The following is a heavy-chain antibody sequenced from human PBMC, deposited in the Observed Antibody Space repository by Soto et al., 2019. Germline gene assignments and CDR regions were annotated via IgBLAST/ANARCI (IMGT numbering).Heavy chain of an antibody. Sequence: SETLSLTCTVSGGSISSSSYYWGWIRQPPGKGLGWIGSIYYSGSTYYNSSLKSRVTISVETSKNQFSLKLSSVTAADTAVYYCARHGVSLLYFDYWGQGTLVTVSS. CDR3: ARHGVSLLYFDY. CDR1: GGSISSSSYY. V-gene: IGHV4-39*01. CDR2: IYYSGST. D-gene: IGHD3-10*01. J-gene: IGHJ4*02.